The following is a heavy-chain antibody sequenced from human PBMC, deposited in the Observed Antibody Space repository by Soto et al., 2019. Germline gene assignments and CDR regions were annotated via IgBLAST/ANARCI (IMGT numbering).Heavy chain of an antibody. CDR2: IKSKTDGGTT. J-gene: IGHJ4*02. CDR3: TTDRSLPLSPDY. CDR1: GFTFSNAW. V-gene: IGHV3-15*01. Sequence: GGSLRLSCAASGFTFSNAWMSWVRLAPGKGLEWVGRIKSKTDGGTTDYAAPVKGRFTISRDDSKNTLYLQMNSLKTEHTAVYYCTTDRSLPLSPDYWGQGTLVTVSS.